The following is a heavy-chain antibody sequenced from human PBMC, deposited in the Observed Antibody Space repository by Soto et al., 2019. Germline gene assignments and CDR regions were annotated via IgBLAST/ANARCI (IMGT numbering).Heavy chain of an antibody. CDR1: GYTLTELS. CDR2: FDPEDGET. J-gene: IGHJ5*02. V-gene: IGHV1-24*01. CDR3: ATVPPNVLLFWGPPNWFDP. Sequence: EASVKVSCKVSGYTLTELSMHWVRQAPGKGLEWMGGFDPEDGETIYAQKFQGRVTMTEDTSTDTAYMELSSLRSDDTAVYYCATVPPNVLLFWGPPNWFDPWGQGTLITVSS. D-gene: IGHD3-10*02.